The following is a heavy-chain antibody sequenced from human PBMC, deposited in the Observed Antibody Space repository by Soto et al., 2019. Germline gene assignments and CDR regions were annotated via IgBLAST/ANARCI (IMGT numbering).Heavy chain of an antibody. CDR1: GFSLTNSGVG. D-gene: IGHD3-3*01. J-gene: IGHJ4*02. V-gene: IGHV2-5*02. CDR3: AHRVLRTVFGLVTTTAIYFDF. Sequence: QITVNESGPTQVKPRQTLTLTCTFSGFSLTNSGVGVGWIRQSPGKAPEWLALIYWDDDKRYSPSLKSRLNITKETSKNQVVLTMAALDPADTATYYCAHRVLRTVFGLVTTTAIYFDFCGQGPPVAVS. CDR2: IYWDDDK.